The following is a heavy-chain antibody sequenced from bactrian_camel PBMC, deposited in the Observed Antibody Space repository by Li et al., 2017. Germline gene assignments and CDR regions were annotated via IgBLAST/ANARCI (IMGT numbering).Heavy chain of an antibody. CDR3: ALDPCNGAYGGSWYDDMDRWKH. Sequence: HVQLVESGGGSVEAGGSLSLSCTASGYILRTKCMGWFRDGPGKEREGVAAIVFGGAAPYYHNSVKGRFTISADNSKNTVYLQMKNLKPEDTAMYYCALDPCNGAYGGSWYDDMDRWKHLGQGTQVTVS. D-gene: IGHD6*01. J-gene: IGHJ4*01. CDR1: GYILRTKC. CDR2: IVFGGAAP. V-gene: IGHV3S54*01.